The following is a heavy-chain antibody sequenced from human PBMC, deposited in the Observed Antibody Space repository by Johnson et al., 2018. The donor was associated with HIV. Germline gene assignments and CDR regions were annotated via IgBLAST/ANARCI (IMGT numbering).Heavy chain of an antibody. CDR2: ISYDGSNK. D-gene: IGHD6-13*01. V-gene: IGHV3-30-3*01. CDR3: ASWGVGSSWNHDAFDI. Sequence: QVQLVESGGGVVQPGRSLRLSCAASGFTFSRYAMHWVRQAPGKGLEWVAVISYDGSNKYYAASVKGRFPISRDNSKNTLYLQMNSLSAEDTAVYYCASWGVGSSWNHDAFDIWGQGTMVTVSS. J-gene: IGHJ3*02. CDR1: GFTFSRYA.